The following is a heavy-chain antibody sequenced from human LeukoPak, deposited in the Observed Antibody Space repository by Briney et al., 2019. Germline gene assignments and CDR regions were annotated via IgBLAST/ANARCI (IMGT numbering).Heavy chain of an antibody. Sequence: PGGSPRLSCGVSGFIFRTYGMHWVRQAPGKGLEWVSIIYSGSNTYYADSVKGRFTISRDNSKNTLFLQMNSLRAEDTAVYYCARGGGDDAFDIWGQGTMVTVSS. J-gene: IGHJ3*02. CDR3: ARGGGDDAFDI. CDR1: GFIFRTYG. CDR2: IYSGSNT. V-gene: IGHV3-NL1*01. D-gene: IGHD6-25*01.